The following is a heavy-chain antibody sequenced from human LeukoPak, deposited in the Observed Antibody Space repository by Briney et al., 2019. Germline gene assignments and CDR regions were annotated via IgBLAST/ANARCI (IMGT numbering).Heavy chain of an antibody. CDR2: INPSSGST. V-gene: IGHV1-46*01. CDR3: ARELSSSSGYFNY. CDR1: GYTFTSYG. D-gene: IGHD3-22*01. Sequence: ASVKVSCKASGYTFTSYGISWVRQAPGQGLEWMGIINPSSGSTRYAQKFQGRVTMTRDTSTSTIYMELSSLRSEDTAVYYCARELSSSSGYFNYWGQGTLVTVSS. J-gene: IGHJ4*02.